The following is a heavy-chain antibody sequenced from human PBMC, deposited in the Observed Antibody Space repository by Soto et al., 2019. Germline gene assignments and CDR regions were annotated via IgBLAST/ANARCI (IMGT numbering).Heavy chain of an antibody. CDR3: APMGRWLQFRGLVLDPYYFDY. D-gene: IGHD5-12*01. CDR1: GFTFSSYS. V-gene: IGHV3-21*04. J-gene: IGHJ4*02. Sequence: GGSLRLSCAASGFTFSSYSMNWVRQAPGKGLEWVSSISSSSSSYIYYADSVKGRFTISRDNSKNTLYLQMNSLRAEDTAVYYCAPMGRWLQFRGLVLDPYYFDYWGQGTLVTVSS. CDR2: ISSSSSSYI.